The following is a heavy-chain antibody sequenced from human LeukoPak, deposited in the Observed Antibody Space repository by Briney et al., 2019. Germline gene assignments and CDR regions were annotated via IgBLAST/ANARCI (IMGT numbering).Heavy chain of an antibody. D-gene: IGHD3-22*01. CDR3: ARVDSSGYYYEDY. J-gene: IGHJ4*02. Sequence: MTGGSLRLSCAASGFTFSSYSMNWVRQAPGKGLEGVSSISSSSSYIYYADSVKGRFTISRDNAKNSLYLQMNSLRAEDTAVYYCARVDSSGYYYEDYWGQGTLVTVSS. CDR1: GFTFSSYS. V-gene: IGHV3-21*01. CDR2: ISSSSSYI.